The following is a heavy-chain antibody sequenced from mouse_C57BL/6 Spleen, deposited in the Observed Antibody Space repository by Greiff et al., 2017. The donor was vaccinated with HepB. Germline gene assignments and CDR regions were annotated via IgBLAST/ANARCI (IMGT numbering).Heavy chain of an antibody. CDR2: ISSGSSTI. CDR3: SRSGGYPYAMDY. Sequence: EVHLVESGGGLVKPGGSLKLSCAASGFTFSGYGMHWVRQAPEKGLEWVAYISSGSSTIYYADTVKGRFTISRDNANNTLFLQMTSLRSEDTAMYYFSRSGGYPYAMDYWGQGTLVTVSS. J-gene: IGHJ4*01. D-gene: IGHD2-2*01. CDR1: GFTFSGYG. V-gene: IGHV5-17*01.